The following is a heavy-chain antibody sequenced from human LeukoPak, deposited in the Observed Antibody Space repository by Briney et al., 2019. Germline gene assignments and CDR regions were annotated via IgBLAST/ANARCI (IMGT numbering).Heavy chain of an antibody. CDR3: AREGRYSGYDGSAGDY. D-gene: IGHD5-12*01. V-gene: IGHV1-3*01. CDR2: INAGNGNT. Sequence: GASVKVSCKASGYTFTSYAMHWVRQAPGPRLEWMGWINAGNGNTKYSQKFQGRVTITRDTSASTAYVELSSLRSEDTAVYYCAREGRYSGYDGSAGDYWGQGTLVAVSS. CDR1: GYTFTSYA. J-gene: IGHJ4*02.